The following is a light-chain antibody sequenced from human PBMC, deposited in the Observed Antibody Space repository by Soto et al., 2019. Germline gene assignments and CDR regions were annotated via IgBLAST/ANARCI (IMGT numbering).Light chain of an antibody. CDR1: QVISTS. CDR2: AAS. CDR3: QQLFDSPIP. Sequence: DIQLTQSPSFLSPSIGESVTITCRASQVISTSLAWYQVKPGKAPKLLIYAASTLESGVPSRFGATVSGTEFSLTITSLQSEDFATYYCQQLFDSPIPFGQGTRLEN. J-gene: IGKJ5*01. V-gene: IGKV1-9*01.